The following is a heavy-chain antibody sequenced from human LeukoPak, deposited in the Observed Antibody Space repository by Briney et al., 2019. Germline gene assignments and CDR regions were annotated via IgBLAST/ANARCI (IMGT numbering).Heavy chain of an antibody. CDR2: ISPYNGNT. V-gene: IGHV1-18*01. J-gene: IGHJ4*02. D-gene: IGHD2-2*01. Sequence: ASVKVSCKASGYTFTSYGISWVRQAPGQGLEWMGWISPYNGNTNYAQKLPGRVTMTTDTSTSTAYMELRSLRSDETAVYYCARDFLVVVPAAIGYDFWSGRRDYYFDYWGQGTLVTVSS. CDR1: GYTFTSYG. CDR3: ARDFLVVVPAAIGYDFWSGRRDYYFDY.